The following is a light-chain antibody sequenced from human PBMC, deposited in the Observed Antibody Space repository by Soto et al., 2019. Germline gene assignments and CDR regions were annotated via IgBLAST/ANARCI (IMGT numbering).Light chain of an antibody. CDR2: GAS. Sequence: ENVLTQSPGTLSLSPGERATLSCRASQSVTSSYLAWYQRKPGQAPRLLIYGASYRATGIPDRFRGSGSGTAFTLTISRLEPEELAVYCCPQCGSAPYTFGLGTKLEIK. CDR1: QSVTSSY. V-gene: IGKV3-20*01. J-gene: IGKJ2*01. CDR3: PQCGSAPYT.